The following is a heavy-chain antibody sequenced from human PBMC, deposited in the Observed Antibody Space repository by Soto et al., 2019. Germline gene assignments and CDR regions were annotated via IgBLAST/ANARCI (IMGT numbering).Heavy chain of an antibody. Sequence: QLQLQESGSGLVKPSQTLSLTCAVSGGSISSGGYSWSWIRQPPGKGLEWIGYIYHSGSTYYNPPLKSRVTLAVDRSKIHFSLKLSSVTAADTAVYYCARGRYGGNSVRHYYYYGMDFWGQETTVTVSS. CDR2: IYHSGST. V-gene: IGHV4-30-2*01. D-gene: IGHD2-21*02. CDR1: GGSISSGGYS. CDR3: ARGRYGGNSVRHYYYYGMDF. J-gene: IGHJ6*02.